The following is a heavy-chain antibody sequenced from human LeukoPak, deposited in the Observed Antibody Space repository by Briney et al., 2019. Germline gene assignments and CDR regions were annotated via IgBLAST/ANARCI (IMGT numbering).Heavy chain of an antibody. CDR1: GFTFSTYA. CDR3: ARVNTIFGVDIVSLGAEFEF. J-gene: IGHJ4*02. D-gene: IGHD3-3*02. Sequence: GGSLRLSCGASGFTFSTYAMHWVRQAPGKGLECVSVISYEGTKKDYADSVKGRFTISRDNSNDTLYLQMNSLRPEDTALYYCARVNTIFGVDIVSLGAEFEFWGQGTLVTVSS. V-gene: IGHV3-30*03. CDR2: ISYEGTKK.